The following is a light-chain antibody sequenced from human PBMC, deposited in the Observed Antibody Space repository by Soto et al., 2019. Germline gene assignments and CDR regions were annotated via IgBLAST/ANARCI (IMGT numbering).Light chain of an antibody. CDR1: QSVTSNY. CDR2: GAS. Sequence: EIVLTQSPATLSLSLGERATLSCRASQSVTSNYLAWYQQKPGQAPRLLFFGASIRATGIPDRFSGSGSGTDFTLTISRLEPEDFATYHCQQYGSTPPTFGQGTKVDIK. J-gene: IGKJ1*01. V-gene: IGKV3-20*01. CDR3: QQYGSTPPT.